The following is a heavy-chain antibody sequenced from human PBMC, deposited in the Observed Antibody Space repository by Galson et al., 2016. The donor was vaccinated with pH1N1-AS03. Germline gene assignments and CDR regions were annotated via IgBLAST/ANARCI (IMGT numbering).Heavy chain of an antibody. CDR1: GYTLTRYY. Sequence: SVKVSCKASGYTLTRYYMHWARQAPRQGLEWMGIIDSSGGPTTYAPKFQGRITITTYTSTSTVYMELVSLRSEDTAVYYCARRYYFDYWGQGTLFTVSS. D-gene: IGHD3-16*02. J-gene: IGHJ4*02. V-gene: IGHV1-46*01. CDR2: IDSSGGPT. CDR3: ARRYYFDY.